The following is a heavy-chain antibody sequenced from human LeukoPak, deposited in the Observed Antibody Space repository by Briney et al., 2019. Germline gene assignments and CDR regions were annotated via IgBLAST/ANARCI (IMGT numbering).Heavy chain of an antibody. CDR1: GFTFGSYA. D-gene: IGHD2-21*02. Sequence: GGSLRLSCAASGFTFGSYAMSWVRQAPGGGLEWVSAIYIGGTTYYADSVKGRFTISRDNYRNSVYLQMTSLRVEDTAVYYCVRDGSYGDFYYDSWGQGTLVAVSS. CDR2: IYIGGTT. V-gene: IGHV3-53*01. J-gene: IGHJ4*02. CDR3: VRDGSYGDFYYDS.